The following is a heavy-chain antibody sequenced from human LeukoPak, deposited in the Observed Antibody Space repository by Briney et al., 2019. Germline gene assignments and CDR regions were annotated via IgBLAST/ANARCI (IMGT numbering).Heavy chain of an antibody. CDR2: IYSGGSR. V-gene: IGHV3-53*01. J-gene: IGHJ4*02. Sequence: GGSLRLSCAASGFTVSSNYMSWVRQAPGKGLEWVAVIYSGGSRYYADSVKGRFTISRDNSKNTMYLQMNSLRAEDTAVYYCARDGWEMVRGVHIRGGCDYWGQGTLVTVSS. D-gene: IGHD3-10*01. CDR3: ARDGWEMVRGVHIRGGCDY. CDR1: GFTVSSNY.